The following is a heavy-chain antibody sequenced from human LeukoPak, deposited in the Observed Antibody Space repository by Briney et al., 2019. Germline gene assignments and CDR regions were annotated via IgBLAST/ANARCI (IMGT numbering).Heavy chain of an antibody. J-gene: IGHJ4*02. D-gene: IGHD1-26*01. CDR1: GYTFTSYG. CDR2: ISAYNGNT. V-gene: IGHV1-18*01. CDR3: ARDSVGSYYDYFDY. Sequence: ASVKVSCKASGYTFTSYGITWVRQAPGQGLEWMGWISAYNGNTKYAQKLQGRVTMTTNTSTSTAYMELRSLRSDDTAVYYCARDSVGSYYDYFDYWGQGTLVTVSS.